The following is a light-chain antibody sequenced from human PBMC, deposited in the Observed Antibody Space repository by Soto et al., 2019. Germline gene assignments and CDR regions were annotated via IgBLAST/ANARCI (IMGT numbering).Light chain of an antibody. CDR1: QSISSY. CDR2: AAS. V-gene: IGKV1-39*01. Sequence: DIQMTQSPSSLSASVGDRVTITCRASQSISSYLNWYQQKPGKAPKLLIYAASSLQSGVPSRFSGSGSGTDFTLTISRLQPEDFATDYCQQSYCTPLTFGQGNKLEIK. J-gene: IGKJ2*01. CDR3: QQSYCTPLT.